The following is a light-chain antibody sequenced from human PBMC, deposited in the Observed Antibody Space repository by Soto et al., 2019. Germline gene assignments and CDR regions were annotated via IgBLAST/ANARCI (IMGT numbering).Light chain of an antibody. V-gene: IGLV1-40*01. CDR2: GNS. J-gene: IGLJ1*01. CDR3: QSYDSSHYV. CDR1: SSNIGAGYD. Sequence: QSVLTQPPSVSGAPGQRVTISCTGSSSNIGAGYDVHWYQQLPGTAPKLLIYGNSNRPSGVPDRFSGSKSGTSASLAITGIQAEDEADYACQSYDSSHYVFGTGTKLTVL.